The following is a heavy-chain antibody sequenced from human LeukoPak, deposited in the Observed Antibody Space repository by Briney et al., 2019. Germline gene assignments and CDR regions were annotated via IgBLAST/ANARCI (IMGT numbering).Heavy chain of an antibody. CDR1: GYTFTGYY. CDR3: ARFEGYYYYIDV. Sequence: ASVKVSCKASGYTFTGYYMHWVRQAPGQGLEWMGWINPNSGGTNYAQKFQGRVTMTRDTSISTAYMELSRLRSDDTAVYYCARFEGYYYYIDVWGKGTTVTVSS. CDR2: INPNSGGT. V-gene: IGHV1-2*02. J-gene: IGHJ6*03.